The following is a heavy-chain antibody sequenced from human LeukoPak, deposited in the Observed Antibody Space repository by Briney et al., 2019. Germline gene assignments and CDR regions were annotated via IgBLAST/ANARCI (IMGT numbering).Heavy chain of an antibody. V-gene: IGHV3-23*01. J-gene: IGHJ4*02. CDR1: GFTFSSYA. CDR2: ISGSGGST. Sequence: GGSLRLSCAASGFTFSSYAMSWVRQAPEKGLEWVSAISGSGGSTYYADSVKGRFTISRDNSKNTLYLQMNSLRAEDTAVYYCAKVRRGTYSGSYWDYWGQGTLVTVSS. D-gene: IGHD1-26*01. CDR3: AKVRRGTYSGSYWDY.